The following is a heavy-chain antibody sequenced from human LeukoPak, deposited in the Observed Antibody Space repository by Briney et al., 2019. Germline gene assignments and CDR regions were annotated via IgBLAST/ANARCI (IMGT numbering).Heavy chain of an antibody. Sequence: SETLSLTCTVSGGSISSYYWSWIRQPPGKGLEWIGYIYYSGSTNYNPTLKSRVTISVDTSKNQFSLKLSSVTAADTAVYYCASSLRYFDWTLRFGMDVWGQGTTVTVSS. CDR2: IYYSGST. J-gene: IGHJ6*02. CDR1: GGSISSYY. V-gene: IGHV4-59*08. CDR3: ASSLRYFDWTLRFGMDV. D-gene: IGHD3-9*01.